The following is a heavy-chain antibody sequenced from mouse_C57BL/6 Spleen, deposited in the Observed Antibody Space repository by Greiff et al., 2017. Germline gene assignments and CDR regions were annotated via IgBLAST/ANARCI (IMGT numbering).Heavy chain of an antibody. D-gene: IGHD2-3*01. CDR1: GYTFTSYW. V-gene: IGHV1-61*01. J-gene: IGHJ2*01. Sequence: QVQLQQPGAELVRPGSSVKLSCKASGYTFTSYWMDWVKQRPGQGLEWIGNIYPSDSETHYNQKFKDKATLTVDKSSSTAYMQLSSLTSEDSAVYYCARSGDCYYDYWGQGTTLTVSS. CDR2: IYPSDSET. CDR3: ARSGDCYYDY.